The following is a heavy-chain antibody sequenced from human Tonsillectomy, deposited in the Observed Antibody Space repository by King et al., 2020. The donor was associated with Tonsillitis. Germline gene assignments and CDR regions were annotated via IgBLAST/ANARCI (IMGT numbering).Heavy chain of an antibody. J-gene: IGHJ4*02. V-gene: IGHV3-30-3*01. CDR3: ARDGYSTTWYYFDC. CDR2: ISYDGTNK. Sequence: VQLVESGGGVVQPGRSLRLYFAASGVTFSTYAMNWVRQAPGKGLEWVACISYDGTNKFYADYEKVRFTISRENSKNTLYLQINSLRPEDTAVYYCARDGYSTTWYYFDCWGQGSLVTVSS. CDR1: GVTFSTYA. D-gene: IGHD6-13*01.